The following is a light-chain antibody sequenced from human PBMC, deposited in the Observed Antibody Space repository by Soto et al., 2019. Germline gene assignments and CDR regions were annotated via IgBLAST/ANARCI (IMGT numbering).Light chain of an antibody. Sequence: EIAWRQSPAALRLAAGERATLSCKASQSVSSYLAWYQQKPGQAPRLLIYDASSRATGIPARFSGSGSGTDFTLTISSLEPEDFAVYYCQPRSNWITYGQGTRLEIK. CDR3: QPRSNWIT. CDR2: DAS. CDR1: QSVSSY. V-gene: IGKV3-11*01. J-gene: IGKJ5*01.